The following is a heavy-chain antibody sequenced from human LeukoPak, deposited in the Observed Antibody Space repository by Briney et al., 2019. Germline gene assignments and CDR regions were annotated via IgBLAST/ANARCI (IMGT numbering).Heavy chain of an antibody. D-gene: IGHD6-13*01. CDR1: GGSISSYY. CDR3: ARLEAAAGCDY. Sequence: SETLSLTCTVYGGSISSYYWSWIRHPPGKGLEWIGYIYYSGSTNYNPSLKSRVTISVDTSKNQFSLKLSSVTAADTAVYYCARLEAAAGCDYWGQGTLVTVSS. J-gene: IGHJ4*02. CDR2: IYYSGST. V-gene: IGHV4-59*08.